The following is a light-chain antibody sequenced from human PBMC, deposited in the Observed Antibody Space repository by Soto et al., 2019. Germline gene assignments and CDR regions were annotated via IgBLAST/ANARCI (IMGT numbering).Light chain of an antibody. V-gene: IGLV1-47*01. Sequence: VLTQPPSASGTPGQRVTISCSGSSSNIGSNYVYWYQQLPGTAPKLLIYRNNQRPSGVPDRFSGSKSGTSAALAISGLRSEDEADYYCAAWDDSLSVYVVFGGGTKLTVL. CDR3: AAWDDSLSVYVV. J-gene: IGLJ2*01. CDR1: SSNIGSNY. CDR2: RNN.